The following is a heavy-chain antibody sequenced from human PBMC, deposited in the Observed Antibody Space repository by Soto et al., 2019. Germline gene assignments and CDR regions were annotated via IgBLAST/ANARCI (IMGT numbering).Heavy chain of an antibody. CDR1: GFTFSSYW. D-gene: IGHD6-13*01. J-gene: IGHJ6*02. Sequence: GGSLRLSCAASGFTFSSYWMHWVRQAPGKGLVWVSRINSDGSSTSYADSVKGRFTISRDNAKNTLYLQMNSLRAEDTAVYYCARVPTTEYSSSWHYYYYGMDVWGQGTTVTVSS. CDR2: INSDGSST. CDR3: ARVPTTEYSSSWHYYYYGMDV. V-gene: IGHV3-74*01.